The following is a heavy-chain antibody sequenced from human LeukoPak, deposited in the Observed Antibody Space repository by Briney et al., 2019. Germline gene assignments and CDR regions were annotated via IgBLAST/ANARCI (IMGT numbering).Heavy chain of an antibody. J-gene: IGHJ4*02. V-gene: IGHV4-34*01. Sequence: PSETLSLTCVVYGGSFSVYYWSWIRQPPGKGLEWIGEINHSGSTNYNPSLKSRVTISVDTSKNQFSLKLSSVTAADTAVYYCARRRGLVRGVIIRSYYFDYWGQGTLVTVSS. CDR3: ARRRGLVRGVIIRSYYFDY. CDR1: GGSFSVYY. D-gene: IGHD3-10*02. CDR2: INHSGST.